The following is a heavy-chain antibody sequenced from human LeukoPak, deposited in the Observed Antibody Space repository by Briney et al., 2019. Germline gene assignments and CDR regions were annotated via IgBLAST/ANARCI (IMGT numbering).Heavy chain of an antibody. D-gene: IGHD6-13*01. CDR3: ARRRIAARYNWFDP. CDR2: IYPGDSDT. CDR1: GYIFTSYW. Sequence: KIGVSLKISCKGSGYIFTSYWIGWVRQMPGKGLEWMGIIYPGDSDTRYSPSFQGQVTISADKSISTAYLQWSSLKASDTAMYYCARRRIAARYNWFDPWGQGTLVTVSS. J-gene: IGHJ5*02. V-gene: IGHV5-51*01.